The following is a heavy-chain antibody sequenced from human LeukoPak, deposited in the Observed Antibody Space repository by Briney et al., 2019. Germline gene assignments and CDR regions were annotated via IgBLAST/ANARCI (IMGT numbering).Heavy chain of an antibody. CDR2: IRYDGSNK. D-gene: IGHD1-26*01. CDR3: AKDHVRVGAYYFDY. V-gene: IGHV3-30*02. J-gene: IGHJ4*02. CDR1: GFTFSSSA. Sequence: GGSLRLSCAASGFTFSSSAMSWVRQAPGKGLEWVAFIRYDGSNKYYADSVKGRFTISRDNSKNTLYLQMNSLRAEDTAVYYCAKDHVRVGAYYFDYWGQGTLVTVSS.